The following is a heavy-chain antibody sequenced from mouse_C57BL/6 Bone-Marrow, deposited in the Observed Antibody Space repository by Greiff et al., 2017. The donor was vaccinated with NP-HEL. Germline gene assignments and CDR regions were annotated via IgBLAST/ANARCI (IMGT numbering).Heavy chain of an antibody. V-gene: IGHV1-61*01. Sequence: QVQLQQPGAELVRPGSSVKLSCKASGYTFTSYWMDWVKQRPGQGLEWIGNIYPSDSETHYNQKFKDKATLTVDKSSSTAYMQLSSLTSEDSAVYYCARLMYDDGSSWFGYWGQGTLVT. CDR1: GYTFTSYW. CDR2: IYPSDSET. D-gene: IGHD1-1*01. J-gene: IGHJ3*01. CDR3: ARLMYDDGSSWFGY.